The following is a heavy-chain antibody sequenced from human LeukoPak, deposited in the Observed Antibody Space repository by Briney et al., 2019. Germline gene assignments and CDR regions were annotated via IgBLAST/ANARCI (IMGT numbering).Heavy chain of an antibody. Sequence: PSETLSLTCTVSGGSISSSSYYSGWIRQPPGKGLEWIVSIYYSGSTYYNPSLKSRVTISVDTSKNQFSLELSSVTAADPAVYYCARVAVAAGDYWGQGTLVTVSS. CDR1: GGSISSSSYY. D-gene: IGHD6-19*01. CDR3: ARVAVAAGDY. J-gene: IGHJ4*02. CDR2: IYYSGST. V-gene: IGHV4-39*01.